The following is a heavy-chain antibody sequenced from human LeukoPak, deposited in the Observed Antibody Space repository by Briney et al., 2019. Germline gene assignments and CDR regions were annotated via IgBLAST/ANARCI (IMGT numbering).Heavy chain of an antibody. CDR1: GFTISTYV. J-gene: IGHJ4*02. CDR2: VSESADRT. V-gene: IGHV3-23*01. D-gene: IGHD2-2*01. CDR3: AKEGGYCSSSSCYDGYYFDY. Sequence: GGSLRLSCAASGFTISTYVMNWVRQAPGQGLEWVSSVSESADRTFYADSVKGRFTISRDNSKNTLYLEMSSLRVEDTAVYYCAKEGGYCSSSSCYDGYYFDYWGQGTLVTVSS.